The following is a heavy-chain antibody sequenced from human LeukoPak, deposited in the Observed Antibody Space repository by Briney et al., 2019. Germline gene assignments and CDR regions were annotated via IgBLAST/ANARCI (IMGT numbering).Heavy chain of an antibody. CDR3: AKDPTSDGDPFDY. Sequence: GGSLRLSCAASGFTVSSNYMSWVRQAPGKGLEWVSAISGSGGSTYYADSVKGRFTISRDNSKNTLYLQMNSLRAEDTAVYYCAKDPTSDGDPFDYWGQGTLVTVSS. J-gene: IGHJ4*02. CDR1: GFTVSSNY. V-gene: IGHV3-23*01. D-gene: IGHD4-17*01. CDR2: ISGSGGST.